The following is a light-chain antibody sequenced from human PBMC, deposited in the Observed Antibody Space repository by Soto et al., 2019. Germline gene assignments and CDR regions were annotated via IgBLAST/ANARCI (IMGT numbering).Light chain of an antibody. Sequence: QSALTQPASVSGSPGQSITISCTGTSSDVGSYNLVSWYQQHPGKAPKLMIYEGSKRPSGVSNRFSGSKSGNTASLTISGLQAEDEAYYYCCSYAGSSTFVVFGGGTMLTVL. V-gene: IGLV2-23*03. J-gene: IGLJ2*01. CDR3: CSYAGSSTFVV. CDR2: EGS. CDR1: SSDVGSYNL.